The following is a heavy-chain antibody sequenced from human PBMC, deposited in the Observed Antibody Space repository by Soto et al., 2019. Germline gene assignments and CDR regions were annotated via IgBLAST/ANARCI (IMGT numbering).Heavy chain of an antibody. Sequence: QVQLVESGGGVVQPGRSLRLSCAASGFTFSSYGMHWVRQAPGKGLEWVAVIWYDGSNKYYADSVKGRFTISRDNSKNTLYLQMNSLRAEDTAVYYCARVNSRAATAARGAFDYWGQGTLVTVSS. CDR2: IWYDGSNK. D-gene: IGHD2-21*01. CDR1: GFTFSSYG. CDR3: ARVNSRAATAARGAFDY. V-gene: IGHV3-33*01. J-gene: IGHJ4*02.